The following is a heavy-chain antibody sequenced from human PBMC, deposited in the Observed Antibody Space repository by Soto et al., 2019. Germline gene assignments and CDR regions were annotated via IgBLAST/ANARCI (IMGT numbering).Heavy chain of an antibody. CDR3: ASDPGQWRTFDY. CDR2: IWYDGSNK. Sequence: QVQLVESGGGVVQPGRSLRLSCAASGFTFSSYGMHWVRQAPGKGLEWVAVIWYDGSNKYYADSVKGRFTISRDHSKHTLYLQMNSLRAEDTAVYYGASDPGQWRTFDYWGQGTLVTVSS. V-gene: IGHV3-33*01. CDR1: GFTFSSYG. J-gene: IGHJ4*02. D-gene: IGHD6-19*01.